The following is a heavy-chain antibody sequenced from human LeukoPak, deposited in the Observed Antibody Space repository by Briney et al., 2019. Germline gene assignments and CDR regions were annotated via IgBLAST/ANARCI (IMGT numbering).Heavy chain of an antibody. V-gene: IGHV3-23*01. Sequence: GGSLRLSCAAPGFTFSSYAMSWVRQAPGKGLEWVSAISGSGGSTYYADSVKGRFTISRDNSKNTLYLQMNSLRAEDTAVYYCAKHPAAMDGGYYYYYGMDVWGKGTTVTVSP. CDR2: ISGSGGST. J-gene: IGHJ6*04. D-gene: IGHD2-2*01. CDR1: GFTFSSYA. CDR3: AKHPAAMDGGYYYYYGMDV.